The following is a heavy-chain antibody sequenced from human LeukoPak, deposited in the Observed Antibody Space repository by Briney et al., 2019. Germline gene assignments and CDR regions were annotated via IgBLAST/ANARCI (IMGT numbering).Heavy chain of an antibody. J-gene: IGHJ4*01. Sequence: GASVKVSCKASGYTFTGYYMHWVRQAPGQGLEWMGRINPNSGGTNYAQKFQGRVTMTRDTSISTAYMELSRLRSDDTAVYYCARDLYSGSYYFDYWGQEPWSPSPQ. CDR3: ARDLYSGSYYFDY. D-gene: IGHD1-26*01. V-gene: IGHV1-2*06. CDR1: GYTFTGYY. CDR2: INPNSGGT.